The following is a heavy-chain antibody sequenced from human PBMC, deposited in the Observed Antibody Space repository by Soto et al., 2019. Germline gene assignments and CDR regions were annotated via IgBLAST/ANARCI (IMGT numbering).Heavy chain of an antibody. CDR1: GFSFNGSA. Sequence: PVGSLRLSCAASGFSFNGSAMHWVRQASGKGLEWVGRIRSRANSYATTYAASVKGRFTISRDDSENTASLHMNSLKTEDTAVYYCTTSDNDKFVDFWGQGILVTVSS. J-gene: IGHJ4*02. D-gene: IGHD5-12*01. V-gene: IGHV3-73*01. CDR2: IRSRANSYAT. CDR3: TTSDNDKFVDF.